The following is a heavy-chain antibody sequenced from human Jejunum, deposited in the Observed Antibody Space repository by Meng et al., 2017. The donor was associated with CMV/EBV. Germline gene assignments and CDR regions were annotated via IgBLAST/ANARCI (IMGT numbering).Heavy chain of an antibody. J-gene: IGHJ5*02. D-gene: IGHD6-19*01. Sequence: SCAASGFTFNTYWMSWVRQAPGKGLEWVANINQDGSEKYYVDSVKGRFTISRDNPKKSVYLQMNSLRVEDTAVYYCVRGGGWSSWGQGTLVT. CDR1: GFTFNTYW. CDR2: INQDGSEK. CDR3: VRGGGWSS. V-gene: IGHV3-7*01.